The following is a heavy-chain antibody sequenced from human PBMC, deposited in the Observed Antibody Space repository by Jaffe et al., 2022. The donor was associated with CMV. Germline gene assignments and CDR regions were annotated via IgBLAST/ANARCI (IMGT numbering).Heavy chain of an antibody. CDR3: ATKKGFCSGGGCYNMDY. CDR1: GFTVTSNF. D-gene: IGHD2-15*01. J-gene: IGHJ4*02. V-gene: IGHV3-53*01. CDR2: IDSGGAA. Sequence: VQLVESGGGLIQPGGSLRLSCAVSGFTVTSNFMNWVRQAPGKGLEWVTIIDSGGAAYYTDSVKGRFTISRDISSNTLYLQMNSLKAEDTAVYYCATKKGFCSGGGCYNMDYWGQGTLVTVSS.